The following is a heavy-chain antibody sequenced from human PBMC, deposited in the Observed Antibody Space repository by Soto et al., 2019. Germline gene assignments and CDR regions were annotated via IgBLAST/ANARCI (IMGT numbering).Heavy chain of an antibody. CDR1: GGSFSGYY. Sequence: SETLSLTCAVYGGSFSGYYWSWIRQPPGKGLEWIGEINHSGSTNYNPSLKSRVTISVDTSKNQFSLKLSSVTAADTAVYYCAREEYGEYVGDWFDHWGQGTLVTVSS. CDR3: AREEYGEYVGDWFDH. V-gene: IGHV4-34*01. CDR2: INHSGST. J-gene: IGHJ5*02. D-gene: IGHD4-17*01.